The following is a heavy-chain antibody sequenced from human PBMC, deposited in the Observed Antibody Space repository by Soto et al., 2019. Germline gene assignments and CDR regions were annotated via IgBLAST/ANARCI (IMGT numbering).Heavy chain of an antibody. CDR1: AFTFSSYA. CDR2: ISGSGGST. Sequence: GGSLRLSCAASAFTFSSYAMSWVRQAPGKGLEWVSGISGSGGSTYYADSVKGRFTISRDNSKNTLYLQMNSLRAEDTAVYYCAKDSVRYYYMDVWGKGTTVTVSS. J-gene: IGHJ6*03. V-gene: IGHV3-23*01. D-gene: IGHD3-10*01. CDR3: AKDSVRYYYMDV.